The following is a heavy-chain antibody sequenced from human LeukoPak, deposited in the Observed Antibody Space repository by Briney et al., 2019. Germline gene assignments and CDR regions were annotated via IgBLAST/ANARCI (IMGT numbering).Heavy chain of an antibody. CDR3: RGYGYGLDY. CDR2: ISSSGSTI. V-gene: IGHV3-48*03. D-gene: IGHD5-18*01. CDR1: GFTFSSYE. J-gene: IGHJ4*02. Sequence: GGSLRLSCAASGFTFSSYEMNWVRQAPGEGLEWVSYISSSGSTIYYADSVEGRFTISRDNAKNSLYLQMNSLRAEDTAVYYCRGYGYGLDYWGQGTLVTVSS.